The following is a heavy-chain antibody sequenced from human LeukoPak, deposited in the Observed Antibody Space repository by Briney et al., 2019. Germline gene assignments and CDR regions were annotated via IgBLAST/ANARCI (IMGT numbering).Heavy chain of an antibody. CDR3: AILPWSGGDCYSCVASDSAVGLIDY. V-gene: IGHV4-34*01. CDR2: IYYSGST. D-gene: IGHD2-21*02. Sequence: PSETLSLTCAVYGGSFSGYYWSWIRQPPGKGLEWIWSIYYSGSTYYNPSLKRRVTISVDTSKNKFSLKLSSVTAADTAVYYCAILPWSGGDCYSCVASDSAVGLIDYWGQGTLVTVSS. J-gene: IGHJ4*02. CDR1: GGSFSGYY.